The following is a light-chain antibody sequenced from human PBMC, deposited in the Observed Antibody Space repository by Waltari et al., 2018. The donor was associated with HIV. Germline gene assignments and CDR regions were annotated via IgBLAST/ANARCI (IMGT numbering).Light chain of an antibody. J-gene: IGKJ2*02. V-gene: IGKV3-20*01. CDR2: GVS. CDR1: QALPTNR. Sequence: EIVLTQSPATLSVSPGERITIPCRASQALPTNRLAWYQQKPGQAPRLFLYGVSSLATDGSDRFSATGSGTEFTLTINRLEPEDFAIYYCQHYATSPPTCIFGQGTRLEI. CDR3: QHYATSPPTCI.